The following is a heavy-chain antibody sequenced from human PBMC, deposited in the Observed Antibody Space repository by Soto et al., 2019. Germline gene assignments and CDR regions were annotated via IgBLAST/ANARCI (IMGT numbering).Heavy chain of an antibody. J-gene: IGHJ6*02. D-gene: IGHD1-1*01. CDR1: GYTFTSYD. V-gene: IGHV1-8*01. CDR2: MNTNSGNT. Sequence: QVQLVQSGAEVKKPGASVKVSCKASGYTFTSYDINWVRQATGQGLEWMGWMNTNSGNTGYAQKFQGRVTMTRNTSISTPYMRLSSLGSADKDLYYCAREKTGSASVDVWGQGTTVTVSS. CDR3: AREKTGSASVDV.